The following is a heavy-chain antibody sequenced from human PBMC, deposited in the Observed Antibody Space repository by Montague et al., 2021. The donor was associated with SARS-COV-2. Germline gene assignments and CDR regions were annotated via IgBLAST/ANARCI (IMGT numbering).Heavy chain of an antibody. V-gene: IGHV4-38-2*02. CDR3: ARDRTFRDGYLDAFEI. Sequence: SETLSLTCTVSCYSISSGYYWGWIRKFPGKGLEWIGSIYHSGTTYYNPSLKSRVTISVDTSKNQFSLKMYSVTAADTAQYYCARDRTFRDGYLDAFEIWGQGTMVTVSS. CDR2: IYHSGTT. J-gene: IGHJ3*02. D-gene: IGHD5-24*01. CDR1: CYSISSGYY.